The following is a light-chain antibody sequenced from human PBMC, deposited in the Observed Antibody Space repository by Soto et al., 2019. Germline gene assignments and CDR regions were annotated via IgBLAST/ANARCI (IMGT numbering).Light chain of an antibody. CDR2: GAS. V-gene: IGKV3-20*01. CDR1: QSFNRNY. Sequence: EIVLTQSPGTLSLSPGERATLSCRASQSFNRNYLAWYQHKPGQAPRLLIYGASTRATGIPDRFSGSGSGTDFTLTITRLEPEDFVVYYCQQYGSAPITFGQGTRLEMK. J-gene: IGKJ5*01. CDR3: QQYGSAPIT.